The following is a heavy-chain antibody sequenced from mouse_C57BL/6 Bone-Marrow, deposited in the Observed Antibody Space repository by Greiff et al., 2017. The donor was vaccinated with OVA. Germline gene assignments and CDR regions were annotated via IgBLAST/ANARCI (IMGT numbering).Heavy chain of an antibody. Sequence: DVMLVESGGDLVKPGGSLKLSCAASGFTFSSYGMSWVRQTPDKRLEWVATISSGGSYTYYPDSVKGRFTISRDNAKNTLYLQMSSLKSEDTAMYDCARHGDYGSFFDYWGQGTTLTVSS. CDR3: ARHGDYGSFFDY. CDR1: GFTFSSYG. V-gene: IGHV5-6*02. CDR2: ISSGGSYT. D-gene: IGHD1-1*01. J-gene: IGHJ2*01.